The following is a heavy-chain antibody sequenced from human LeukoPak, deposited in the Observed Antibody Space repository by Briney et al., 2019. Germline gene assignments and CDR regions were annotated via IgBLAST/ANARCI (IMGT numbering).Heavy chain of an antibody. J-gene: IGHJ6*03. D-gene: IGHD3-22*01. CDR1: GGSINYYY. CDR2: IYSSGST. Sequence: SSETLSLTCTVSGGSINYYYWSWIRQPPGKGLEYIGYIYSSGSTNYNPSLKSRVTMSVDTSKNQFSLKLSSVTAADTAVYYCARDSRYSGASGYYYSHYYMDVWGKRTTVTVSS. V-gene: IGHV4-59*01. CDR3: ARDSRYSGASGYYYSHYYMDV.